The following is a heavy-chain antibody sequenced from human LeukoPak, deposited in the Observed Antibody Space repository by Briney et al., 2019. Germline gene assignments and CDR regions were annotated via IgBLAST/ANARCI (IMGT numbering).Heavy chain of an antibody. Sequence: GGSLRLSCAASGFTFSSYEMNWVRQAPGKGLEWVSYISSSGSTIYYADSVKGRFTISRDNAKNSLYLQMNSLRAEDTAVYYCARFSRGELANYWGQGTLVIVSS. D-gene: IGHD1-26*01. V-gene: IGHV3-48*03. CDR1: GFTFSSYE. CDR3: ARFSRGELANY. J-gene: IGHJ4*02. CDR2: ISSSGSTI.